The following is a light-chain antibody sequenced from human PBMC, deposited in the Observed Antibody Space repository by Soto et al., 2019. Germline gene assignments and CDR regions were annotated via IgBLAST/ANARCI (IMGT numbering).Light chain of an antibody. CDR1: SSDVGKYSY. J-gene: IGLJ2*01. CDR3: SSYTGSSIKPVV. V-gene: IGLV2-14*01. CDR2: EVS. Sequence: QSALTQPASVAGSPGQSITISCTGTSSDVGKYSYVSWYQQHPAKAHKLMIFEVSNRPSGVSNRFSGSKSGNTASLTISGLQAEDEADYYCSSYTGSSIKPVVFGGGTKLTVL.